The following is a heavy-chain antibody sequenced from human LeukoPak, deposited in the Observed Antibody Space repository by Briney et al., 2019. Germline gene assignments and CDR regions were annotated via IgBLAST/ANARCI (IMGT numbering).Heavy chain of an antibody. CDR3: ARSPTKRVTEDY. CDR2: ISGSGGST. CDR1: GFTFSSYG. V-gene: IGHV3-23*01. D-gene: IGHD2-8*01. Sequence: GGSLRLSCAASGFTFSSYGMSWVRQAPGKGLDWVSAISGSGGSTYYADSVKGRFTISRDNSKNTLYLQMNSLRAEDTAVYYCARSPTKRVTEDYWGQGTLVTVSS. J-gene: IGHJ4*02.